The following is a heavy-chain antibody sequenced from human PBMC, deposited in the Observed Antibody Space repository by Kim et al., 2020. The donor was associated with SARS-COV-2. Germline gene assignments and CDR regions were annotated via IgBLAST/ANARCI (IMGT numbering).Heavy chain of an antibody. V-gene: IGHV3-23*01. Sequence: GGSLRLSCAASGFTFSSYAMNWVRQAPGKGLEWVSAISDSGGSTYHAASVKARFTISRDNSKNALYLQMKSLRAEDTAVYYCAKGRVGALYGDFDYWGQGTQVTVSS. D-gene: IGHD1-26*01. J-gene: IGHJ4*02. CDR1: GFTFSSYA. CDR3: AKGRVGALYGDFDY. CDR2: ISDSGGST.